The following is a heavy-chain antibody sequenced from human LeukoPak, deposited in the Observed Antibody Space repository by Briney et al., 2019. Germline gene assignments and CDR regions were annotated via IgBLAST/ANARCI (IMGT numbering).Heavy chain of an antibody. V-gene: IGHV1-18*01. CDR1: GYTFTSYD. Sequence: GASVKVSCKASGYTFTSYDINWVRQATGQGLEWMGWISAYNGNTNYAQKLQGRVTMTTDTSTSTAYMELRSLRSDDTAVYYCARDGVVPAAILAFDIWGQGTMVTVSS. CDR2: ISAYNGNT. J-gene: IGHJ3*02. D-gene: IGHD2-2*02. CDR3: ARDGVVPAAILAFDI.